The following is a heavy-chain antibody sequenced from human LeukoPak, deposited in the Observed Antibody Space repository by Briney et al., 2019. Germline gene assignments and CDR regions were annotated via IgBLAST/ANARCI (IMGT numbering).Heavy chain of an antibody. CDR1: GGSISSYY. CDR2: IYYSGST. V-gene: IGHV4-59*01. Sequence: SETLSLTCTVSGGSISSYYWSWIRQPPGKALEWIGYIYYSGSTNYNPSLKSRVTISVDTSKNQFSLKLSSVTAADTAVYYCARGYDFWSGPLGYNWFDPWGQGTLVTVSS. J-gene: IGHJ5*02. CDR3: ARGYDFWSGPLGYNWFDP. D-gene: IGHD3-3*01.